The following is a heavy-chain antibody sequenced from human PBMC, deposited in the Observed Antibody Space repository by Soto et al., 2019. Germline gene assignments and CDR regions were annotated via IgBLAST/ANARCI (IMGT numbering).Heavy chain of an antibody. CDR1: GYTFTSYY. V-gene: IGHV1-46*01. CDR2: INPSGGST. D-gene: IGHD3-3*01. CDR3: ATAQAIFGVVSNYYYGMDV. Sequence: ASVKASCKASGYTFTSYYMHWVRQAPGQGLEWMGIINPSGGSTSYAQKFQGRVTMTRDTSTSTVYMELSSLRSEDTAVYYCATAQAIFGVVSNYYYGMDVWGQGTTITFSS. J-gene: IGHJ6*02.